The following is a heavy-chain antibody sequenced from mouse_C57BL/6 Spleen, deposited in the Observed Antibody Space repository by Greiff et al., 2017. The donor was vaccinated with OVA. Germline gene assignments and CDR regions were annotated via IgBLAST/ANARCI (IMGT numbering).Heavy chain of an antibody. D-gene: IGHD3-3*01. Sequence: EVKLQESGPGMVKPSQSLSLTCTVTGYSITSGYDWHWIRHFPGNKLEWMGYISYSGSTNYNPSLKSRISLTHDTSKSHVCLKMNSVTTEDTATYDCAREGLGYYFDDWGQGTTLTVSS. CDR3: AREGLGYYFDD. V-gene: IGHV3-1*01. CDR2: ISYSGST. J-gene: IGHJ2*01. CDR1: GYSITSGYD.